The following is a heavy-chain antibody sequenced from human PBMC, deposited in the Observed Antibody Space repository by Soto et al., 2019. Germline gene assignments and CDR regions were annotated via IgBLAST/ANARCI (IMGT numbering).Heavy chain of an antibody. CDR2: ISAYNGNT. D-gene: IGHD5-12*01. CDR1: GYTFTSYG. CDR3: AREDKPGGYTPPGTSGFDS. Sequence: ASVKVSCKASGYTFTSYGISWVRQAPGQGLDWMGWISAYNGNTNYAQKLQGRVTMTTDTSTSTAYMELRSLRSDDTAVYYCAREDKPGGYTPPGTSGFDSWGQGTLVTVSS. V-gene: IGHV1-18*01. J-gene: IGHJ4*02.